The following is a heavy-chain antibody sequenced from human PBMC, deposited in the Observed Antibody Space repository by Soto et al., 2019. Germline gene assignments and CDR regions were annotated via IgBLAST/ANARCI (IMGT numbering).Heavy chain of an antibody. Sequence: QVQLVQSGAEVKKPGASVKVSCKASGYTFTSYYMHWVRQAPGQGLEGMGIINPSGGSTSYAQKCQGRVTMTMDTSTSTVYMELSSLRSEDTAVYYYARDRRVGATRRYYYYGMDVWGQGTTVTVSS. D-gene: IGHD1-26*01. CDR2: INPSGGST. CDR3: ARDRRVGATRRYYYYGMDV. J-gene: IGHJ6*01. V-gene: IGHV1-46*01. CDR1: GYTFTSYY.